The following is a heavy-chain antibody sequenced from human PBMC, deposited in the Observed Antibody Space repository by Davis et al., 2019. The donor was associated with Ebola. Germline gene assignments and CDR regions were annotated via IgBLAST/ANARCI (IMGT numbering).Heavy chain of an antibody. J-gene: IGHJ4*02. D-gene: IGHD5-18*01. V-gene: IGHV3-53*01. CDR3: ARTGYSYGWAFDY. CDR2: IYSGGST. Sequence: PGGSLRLSCAASGFTVSSNYMSWVRQAPGKGLEWVSVIYSGGSTYYADSVKGRFTISRDNSKNTLYLQMNSLRAEDTAVYYCARTGYSYGWAFDYWGQGTLVTVSS. CDR1: GFTVSSNY.